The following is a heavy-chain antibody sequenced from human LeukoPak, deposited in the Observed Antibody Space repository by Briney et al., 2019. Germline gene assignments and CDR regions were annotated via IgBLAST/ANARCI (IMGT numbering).Heavy chain of an antibody. CDR2: INPNSGGT. D-gene: IGHD6-13*01. CDR1: GYTFTGYY. Sequence: GASVKVSCKASGYTFTGYYVHWVRQAPGQGLEWMGWINPNSGGTNFPQKFQGRVTITRDTSISTAYMELSRLRSDNTAVYYCAKDISSSSSWAHGVWGQGTLVTVSS. CDR3: AKDISSSSSWAHGV. J-gene: IGHJ4*02. V-gene: IGHV1-2*02.